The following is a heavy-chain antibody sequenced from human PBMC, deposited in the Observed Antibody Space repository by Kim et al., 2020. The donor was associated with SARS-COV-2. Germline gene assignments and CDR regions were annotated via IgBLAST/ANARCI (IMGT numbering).Heavy chain of an antibody. J-gene: IGHJ4*02. CDR1: GGSISSGGYY. CDR3: ARDLDGYKDY. D-gene: IGHD5-12*01. Sequence: SETLSLTCTVSGGSISSGGYYWSWIRQHPGKGLEWIGYIYYSGSTYYNPSLKSRVTISVDTYKNQFSLKLSSVTAADTAVYYCARDLDGYKDYWGQGTLVTLSS. CDR2: IYYSGST. V-gene: IGHV4-31*03.